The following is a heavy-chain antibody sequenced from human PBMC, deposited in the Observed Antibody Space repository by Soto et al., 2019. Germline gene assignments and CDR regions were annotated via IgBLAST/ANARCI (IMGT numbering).Heavy chain of an antibody. D-gene: IGHD3-10*01. V-gene: IGHV1-18*04. CDR3: ARARGSGSNPWFDP. Sequence: GASVKVSGKASGYTFTSYGISWVRQAPGQGLEWMGWISAYNGNTNYAQKLQGRVTMTTDTSTSTAYMELRSLRSDDTAVYYCARARGSGSNPWFDPWGQGTLVTVSS. J-gene: IGHJ5*02. CDR1: GYTFTSYG. CDR2: ISAYNGNT.